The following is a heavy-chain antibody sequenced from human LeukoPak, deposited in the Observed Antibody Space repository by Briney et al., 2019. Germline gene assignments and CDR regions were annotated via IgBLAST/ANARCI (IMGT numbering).Heavy chain of an antibody. J-gene: IGHJ4*02. CDR3: ARRMTYYDILTGYPQPYYFDY. D-gene: IGHD3-9*01. CDR1: GGSISSRDYY. Sequence: SETLSLTCTVSGGSISSRDYYWSWIRQPPGKGLEWIGYIYYSGSTYYNPSLKSRVTISVDTSKNQFSLKLSSVTAADTAVYYCARRMTYYDILTGYPQPYYFDYWGQGTLVTVSS. CDR2: IYYSGST. V-gene: IGHV4-30-4*08.